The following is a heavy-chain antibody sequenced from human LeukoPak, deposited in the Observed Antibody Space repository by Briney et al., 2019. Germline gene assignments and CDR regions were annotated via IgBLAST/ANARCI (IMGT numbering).Heavy chain of an antibody. CDR2: INNSDTRT. Sequence: GGSLKLSCAASGITIRNNGMTWVRQAPGRGVQWVSRINNSDTRTFYEDSVRARFTISRDDSKNTIYLQMNSLRAGDTAIYYCAKDPLGGDETDYWGQGILVTVSS. J-gene: IGHJ4*02. D-gene: IGHD3-16*01. CDR1: GITIRNNG. V-gene: IGHV3-23*05. CDR3: AKDPLGGDETDY.